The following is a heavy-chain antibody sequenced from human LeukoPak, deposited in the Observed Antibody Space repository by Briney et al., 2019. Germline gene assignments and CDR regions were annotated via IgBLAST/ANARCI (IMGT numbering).Heavy chain of an antibody. CDR1: GGSISSGSYY. V-gene: IGHV4-61*02. J-gene: IGHJ6*03. CDR3: ARALVVPAANLYYYYYYMDV. CDR2: IYTSGST. D-gene: IGHD2-2*01. Sequence: PSETLSLTCTVSGGSISSGSYYWNWIRQPAGKGLEWIGRIYTSGSTKYSPSLKSRVTISVDTSKNQFSLKLSSVTAADTAVYYCARALVVPAANLYYYYYYMDVWGKGTTVTVSS.